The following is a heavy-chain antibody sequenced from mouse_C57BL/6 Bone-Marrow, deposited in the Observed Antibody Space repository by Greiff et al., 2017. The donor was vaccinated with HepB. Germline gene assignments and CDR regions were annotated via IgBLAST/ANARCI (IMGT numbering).Heavy chain of an antibody. J-gene: IGHJ3*01. CDR1: GYTFTSYW. CDR2: IDPNSGGT. V-gene: IGHV1-72*01. D-gene: IGHD2-5*01. CDR3: ARRDYYSNPFAY. Sequence: QVHVKQPGAELVKPGASVKLSCKASGYTFTSYWMHWVKQRPGRGLEWIGRIDPNSGGTKDNEKFKSKATLTVDKPSSTAYMQLSSLTSEDSAVYYCARRDYYSNPFAYWGQGTLVTVSA.